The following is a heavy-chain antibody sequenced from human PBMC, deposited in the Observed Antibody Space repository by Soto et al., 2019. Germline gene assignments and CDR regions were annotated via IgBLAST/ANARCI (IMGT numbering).Heavy chain of an antibody. V-gene: IGHV4-59*01. J-gene: IGHJ4*02. CDR2: IYYTGTT. CDR1: GDSINNSY. D-gene: IGHD6-13*01. CDR3: EKYRRTEAEGFTLDY. Sequence: SETLSLTCAVSGDSINNSYWSWIRQPPGKRLEWIGNIYYTGTTTYNPSLESRVTMSVDTSKNQFSPKLNSVDAADTAVYYCEKYRRTEAEGFTLDYWGRGTLVTVYS.